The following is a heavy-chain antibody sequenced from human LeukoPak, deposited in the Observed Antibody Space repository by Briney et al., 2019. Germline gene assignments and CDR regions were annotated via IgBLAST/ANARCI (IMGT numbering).Heavy chain of an antibody. CDR1: GGSISSGSYY. CDR2: IYTSGST. J-gene: IGHJ6*03. V-gene: IGHV4-61*02. D-gene: IGHD6-19*01. CDR3: ARVLAVAGRYYYYYMDV. Sequence: SQTLSLTCTVSGGSISSGSYYWSWIRQPAGKGLEWIGCIYTSGSTNYNPSLKRRVTISVDTSKNQFSLKLSSVTAADTAVYYCARVLAVAGRYYYYYMDVWGKGTTVTISS.